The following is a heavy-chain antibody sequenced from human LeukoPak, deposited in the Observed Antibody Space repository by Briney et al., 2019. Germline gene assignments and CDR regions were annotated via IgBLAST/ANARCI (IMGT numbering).Heavy chain of an antibody. J-gene: IGHJ4*02. D-gene: IGHD7-27*01. V-gene: IGHV4-59*08. CDR3: ARHIKSGSDWGFDY. CDR2: IYYTGIT. CDR1: GGSISSYF. Sequence: SETLSLTCTVSGGSISSYFWSWIRQPPGKGREWSGDIYYTGITNYNPSLKSRVTISLDTSKNQFSLKLSSVTAADTAVYYCARHIKSGSDWGFDYWGQGTLVTVSS.